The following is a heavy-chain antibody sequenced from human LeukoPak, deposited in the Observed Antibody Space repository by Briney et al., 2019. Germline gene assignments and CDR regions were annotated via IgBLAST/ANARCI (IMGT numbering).Heavy chain of an antibody. V-gene: IGHV4-61*08. CDR1: GGSISSGGYS. Sequence: SETLSLTCTVSGGSISSGGYSWSWIRQPPGKGLEWIGYIYYSGSTNYNPSLKSRVTISVDTSKNQFSLKLSSVTAADTAVYYCASSMLLYYFDYWGQGTLVTVSS. J-gene: IGHJ4*02. CDR2: IYYSGST. D-gene: IGHD2-8*01. CDR3: ASSMLLYYFDY.